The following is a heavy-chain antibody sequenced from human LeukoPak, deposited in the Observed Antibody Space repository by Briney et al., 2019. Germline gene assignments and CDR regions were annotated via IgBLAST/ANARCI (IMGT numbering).Heavy chain of an antibody. V-gene: IGHV5-51*01. D-gene: IGHD5-12*01. J-gene: IGHJ4*02. CDR3: ATATRGGYDPFDY. Sequence: PSFQGQVTISADKSTNTAFLQWSSLKASDTATYYCATATRGGYDPFDYWGQGTLVIVSS.